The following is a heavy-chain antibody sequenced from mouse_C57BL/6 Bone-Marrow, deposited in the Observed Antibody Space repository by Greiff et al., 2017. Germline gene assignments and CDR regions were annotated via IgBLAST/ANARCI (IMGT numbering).Heavy chain of an antibody. V-gene: IGHV5-9-1*02. CDR1: GFTFSSYA. D-gene: IGHD1-1*01. CDR3: TRATRTVVATPFAY. CDR2: ISSGGDYI. Sequence: EVKLVESGEGLVKPGGSLKLSCAASGFTFSSYAMSWVRQTPEKRLEWVAYISSGGDYIYYADTVKGRFTISRDNARNTLYLQMSSLKSEDTAMYYCTRATRTVVATPFAYWGQGTLVTVSA. J-gene: IGHJ3*01.